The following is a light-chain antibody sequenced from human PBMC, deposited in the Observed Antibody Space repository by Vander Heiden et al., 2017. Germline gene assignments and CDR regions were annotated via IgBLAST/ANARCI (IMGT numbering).Light chain of an antibody. CDR2: LGS. V-gene: IGKV2-28*01. Sequence: DMVMTQSPLSLPVTPGEPASISCRSSQSLLHSNGYNYLDWYLQKPGQSPQLLIYLGSNRASGVPDRFSGSGSGTDFTLKISRVEAEDVGVYYCMQALYTPRLTFGPGTKVDIK. CDR3: MQALYTPRLT. J-gene: IGKJ3*01. CDR1: QSLLHSNGYNY.